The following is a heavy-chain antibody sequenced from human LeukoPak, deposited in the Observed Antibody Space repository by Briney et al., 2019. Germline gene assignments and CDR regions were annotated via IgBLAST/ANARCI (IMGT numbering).Heavy chain of an antibody. Sequence: SETLSLTCAVYGVSCDDYYCSWLRQPPGKGLEWIGEIHPSGIFYYNSSLLSRVTISIDTSKSQFSLRLTSVTAAGTAFYYCARGRDRSKAGDHWGQGSLVTVSS. CDR1: GVSCDDYY. CDR3: ARGRDRSKAGDH. D-gene: IGHD5-24*01. J-gene: IGHJ4*02. CDR2: IHPSGIF. V-gene: IGHV4-34*01.